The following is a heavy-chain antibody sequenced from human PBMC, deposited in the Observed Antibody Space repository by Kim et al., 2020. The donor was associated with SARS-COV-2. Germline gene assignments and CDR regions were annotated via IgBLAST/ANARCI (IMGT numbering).Heavy chain of an antibody. V-gene: IGHV4-39*02. D-gene: IGHD6-6*01. CDR1: GGSVSSSNYY. CDR3: ARLEYSSSSRLFDP. Sequence: SETLSLTCTVSGGSVSSSNYYWGWIRQPPGKGLEWIGNIYYTGDTYYNPSLKSRVTISVDTSTTHFSLKLSSLTAADTAVYYCARLEYSSSSRLFDPWGQGTLVTVAS. J-gene: IGHJ5*02. CDR2: IYYTGDT.